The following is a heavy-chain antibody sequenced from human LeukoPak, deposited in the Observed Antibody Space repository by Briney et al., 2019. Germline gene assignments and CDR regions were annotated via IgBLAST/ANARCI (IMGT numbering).Heavy chain of an antibody. J-gene: IGHJ4*02. D-gene: IGHD3-10*01. CDR3: VKDQSGSGRW. CDR1: GFTFSTYG. V-gene: IGHV3-64D*06. CDR2: ISSDGGST. Sequence: GGSLRLSCSASGFTFSTYGMHWVRQAPGKGLEYVSFISSDGGSTYYADSVKGRFTISRDNSKNTLYLQVNSLRPEDTAVYYCVKDQSGSGRWWGQGTLVTVSA.